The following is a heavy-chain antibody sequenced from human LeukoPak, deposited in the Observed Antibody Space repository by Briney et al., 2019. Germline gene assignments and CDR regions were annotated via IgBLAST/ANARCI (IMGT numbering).Heavy chain of an antibody. J-gene: IGHJ3*02. Sequence: PGGSLRLSCAASGFTFSSYGMSWVRQAPGKGLEWVSSISGSGGSTYYADSVKGPFTISRDNSKNTLYLEMNSLRGEDTGVYYCAKDSPYYDILTGYYSGAFDIWGQGTMVTVSS. D-gene: IGHD3-9*01. V-gene: IGHV3-23*01. CDR3: AKDSPYYDILTGYYSGAFDI. CDR2: ISGSGGST. CDR1: GFTFSSYG.